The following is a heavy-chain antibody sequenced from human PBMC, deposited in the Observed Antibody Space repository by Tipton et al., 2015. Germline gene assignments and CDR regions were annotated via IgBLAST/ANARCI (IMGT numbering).Heavy chain of an antibody. D-gene: IGHD3-9*01. V-gene: IGHV1-58*01. CDR3: AAPLTGYRFDY. CDR2: IVVGSGNT. CDR1: GFTFSRSA. Sequence: QLVQSGAEVKKPGTSVKVSCKASGFTFSRSAVQWVRQARGQRLEWIGWIVVGSGNTNFAQKFQERVTITRDMSTSTAYMELSSLRSEDTAVYYCAAPLTGYRFDYWGQGTLVTVSS. J-gene: IGHJ4*02.